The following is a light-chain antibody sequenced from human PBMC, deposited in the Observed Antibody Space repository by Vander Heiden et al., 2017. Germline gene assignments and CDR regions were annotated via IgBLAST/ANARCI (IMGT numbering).Light chain of an antibody. Sequence: AIRMTQSPSSFSASTGDRVTITCRASQGISSYLAWYQQKPGKAPKLLIYAASTLQSGVPSRFSGSGSGTDFTLTISCLQSEDFATYYCQQYYSYSTFGSGTKVDIK. CDR1: QGISSY. J-gene: IGKJ3*01. V-gene: IGKV1-8*01. CDR3: QQYYSYST. CDR2: AAS.